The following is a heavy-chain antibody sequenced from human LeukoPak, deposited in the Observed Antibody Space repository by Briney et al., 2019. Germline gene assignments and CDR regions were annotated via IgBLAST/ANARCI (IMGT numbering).Heavy chain of an antibody. CDR3: ARDQYSSSWYGATPI. D-gene: IGHD6-13*01. CDR2: IKQEGSEK. J-gene: IGHJ6*02. V-gene: IGHV3-7*01. Sequence: GGSLRLSCATSGFPLSSYWMSWVRQAPGKGLEWVANIKQEGSEKYYVDSVKGRFTISRDNAKNSLYLQMNSLRAEDTAVYYCARDQYSSSWYGATPIWGQGTTVTVS. CDR1: GFPLSSYW.